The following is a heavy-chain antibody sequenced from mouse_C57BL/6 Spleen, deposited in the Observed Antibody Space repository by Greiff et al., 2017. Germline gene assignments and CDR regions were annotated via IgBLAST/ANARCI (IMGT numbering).Heavy chain of an antibody. CDR3: ARSDYSNPWFAY. CDR2: IYPGDGDT. CDR1: GYAFSSSW. D-gene: IGHD2-5*01. Sequence: QVQLQQSGPELVKPGASVKISCKASGYAFSSSWMNWVKQRPGKGLEWIGRIYPGDGDTNYNGKFKGKATLNADKSSSTAYMQLSSLTSEDSAVYFCARSDYSNPWFAYWGQGTLVTVSA. J-gene: IGHJ3*01. V-gene: IGHV1-82*01.